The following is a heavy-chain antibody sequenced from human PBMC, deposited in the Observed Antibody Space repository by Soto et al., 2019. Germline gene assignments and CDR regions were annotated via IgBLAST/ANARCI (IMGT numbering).Heavy chain of an antibody. D-gene: IGHD6-19*01. CDR3: AKDPNSSGSYGYYSYYYMDV. J-gene: IGHJ6*03. CDR2: IAYDGNNK. Sequence: GVSRWLAWASRGVAFGSYCRHRVCEAQGKGMEWVAVIAYDGNNKYYADSVKGRFTISRDNSKNTLYLQMNSLRAEDTAVYYCAKDPNSSGSYGYYSYYYMDVWGKGT. V-gene: IGHV3-30*18. CDR1: GVAFGSYC.